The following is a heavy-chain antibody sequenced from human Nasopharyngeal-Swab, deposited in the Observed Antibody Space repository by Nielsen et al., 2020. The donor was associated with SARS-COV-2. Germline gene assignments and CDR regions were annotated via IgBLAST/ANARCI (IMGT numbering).Heavy chain of an antibody. J-gene: IGHJ5*02. Sequence: ESLRLSCTVSGVSISSQYWSWIRQPPGKGLEWIGYISHNSGTNYNPSLKSRVTMFMDTSKNQFSLKLRSVTAADTAVYYCAKEGATGWFDPWGQGTLVTVSS. CDR1: GVSISSQY. V-gene: IGHV4-59*11. CDR2: ISHNSGT. CDR3: AKEGATGWFDP.